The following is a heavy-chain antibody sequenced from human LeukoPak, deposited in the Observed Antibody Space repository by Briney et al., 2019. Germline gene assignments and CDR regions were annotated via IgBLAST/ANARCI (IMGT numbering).Heavy chain of an antibody. V-gene: IGHV3-73*01. CDR3: TRQATDDYGDD. CDR1: GFTFSGSA. J-gene: IGHJ4*02. CDR2: IRNKAHNYAT. Sequence: GGSLRLSCAASGFTFSGSAMHWVRHASGEGLEWVGRIRNKAHNYATAYAASVKGRFTISRDDSKNTAYLQMNSLKTEDTAVYYCTRQATDDYGDDWGQGTLVTVSS.